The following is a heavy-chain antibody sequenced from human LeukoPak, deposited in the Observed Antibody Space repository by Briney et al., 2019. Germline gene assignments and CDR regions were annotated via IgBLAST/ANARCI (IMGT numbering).Heavy chain of an antibody. CDR2: INAFGAST. CDR1: GISFSTYA. CDR3: AKVALGYCSGSACYYFDY. D-gene: IGHD2-15*01. V-gene: IGHV3-23*01. J-gene: IGHJ4*02. Sequence: PGGSLRLSCAASGISFSTYAMSWVRQAPGKGLEWVSSINAFGASTYYADSVKGRFTISRDNSKNTLYVQMNSLRAEDTAVYYCAKVALGYCSGSACYYFDYGGQGTLVTVSS.